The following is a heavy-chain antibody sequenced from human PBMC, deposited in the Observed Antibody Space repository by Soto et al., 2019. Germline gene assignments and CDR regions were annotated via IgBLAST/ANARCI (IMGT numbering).Heavy chain of an antibody. CDR2: IYYSGST. Sequence: PSETLSLTCTVSGGSVSGYYWSWFRQPPGKGLEWIGYIYYSGSTTYAPSLKSRVTITIDTSKNQFSLRLNSVTAADTAVYYCSRLGGYYQAFEQWGQGSLVTVS. V-gene: IGHV4-59*02. D-gene: IGHD3-22*01. J-gene: IGHJ4*02. CDR3: SRLGGYYQAFEQ. CDR1: GGSVSGYY.